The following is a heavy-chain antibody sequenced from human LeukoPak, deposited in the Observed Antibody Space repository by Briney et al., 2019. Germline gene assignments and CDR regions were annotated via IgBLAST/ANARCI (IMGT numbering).Heavy chain of an antibody. J-gene: IGHJ3*02. D-gene: IGHD3-22*01. V-gene: IGHV4-39*07. CDR3: ARLSSYYYDSSGYYTAVGDAFDI. CDR1: GGSISSSSYY. CDR2: IYYSGST. Sequence: PSETLSLTCTVSGGSISSSSYYWGWIRQPPGKGLEWIGSIYYSGSTYYNPSLKSRVTISVDTSKNQFSLKLSSVTAADTAVYYCARLSSYYYDSSGYYTAVGDAFDIWGQGTMVTVSS.